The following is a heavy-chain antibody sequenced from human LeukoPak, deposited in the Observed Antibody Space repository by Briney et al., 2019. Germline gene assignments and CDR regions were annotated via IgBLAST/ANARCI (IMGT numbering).Heavy chain of an antibody. CDR1: GGSISSGSYY. D-gene: IGHD3-22*01. V-gene: IGHV4-61*02. Sequence: SETLSLTCTVSGGSISSGSYYWSWIRQPAGKGLEWIGRIYTSGSTNYNPSLKSRVTISVDTSKNQFSLKLSSVTAADTAVYYCAGEPACDSSGYHFDYWGQGTLVTVSS. CDR3: AGEPACDSSGYHFDY. CDR2: IYTSGST. J-gene: IGHJ4*02.